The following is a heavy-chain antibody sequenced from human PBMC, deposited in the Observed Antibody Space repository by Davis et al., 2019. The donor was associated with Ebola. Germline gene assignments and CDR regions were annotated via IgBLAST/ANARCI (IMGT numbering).Heavy chain of an antibody. V-gene: IGHV4-34*01. CDR1: GFTFGSYA. CDR2: INHSGST. D-gene: IGHD4-23*01. CDR3: ARRADPLITTVVTDFDY. J-gene: IGHJ4*02. Sequence: ESLKISCVASGFTFGSYAMNWVRQPPGKGLEWIGEINHSGSTNYNPSLKSRVTISVDTSKNQFSLKLSSVTAADTAVYYCARRADPLITTVVTDFDYWGQGTLVTVSS.